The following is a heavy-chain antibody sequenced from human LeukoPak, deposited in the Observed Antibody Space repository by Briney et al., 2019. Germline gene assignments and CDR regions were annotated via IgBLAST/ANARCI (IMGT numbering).Heavy chain of an antibody. J-gene: IGHJ6*02. CDR3: ARDEFTNSGSSYDRSGSWLKRAQKKSVPFGMDV. D-gene: IGHD1-26*01. V-gene: IGHV3-7*01. CDR1: GFTFSSYW. Sequence: GGSLRLSCAASGFTFSSYWMTWVRQAPGKGLEWVANIKQDGSENYYVDSVKGRFTISRDNARNSLYLQMNSLRAEDTAVYYCARDEFTNSGSSYDRSGSWLKRAQKKSVPFGMDVWGQGTTVTVSS. CDR2: IKQDGSEN.